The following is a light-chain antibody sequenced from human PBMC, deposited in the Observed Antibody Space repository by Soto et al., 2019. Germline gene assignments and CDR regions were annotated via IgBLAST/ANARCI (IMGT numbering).Light chain of an antibody. CDR1: QRISSN. V-gene: IGKV3-15*01. CDR3: QQYNNWPPAYT. CDR2: GAS. Sequence: EIVMTQSPATLSVSPRERATLSCRASQRISSNLAWYQQKPGQAPRLLIYGASTRATGIPERFSSSGSGTEFTLTISSLQSEDFAVYYCQQYNNWPPAYTFGQGTKVEIK. J-gene: IGKJ2*01.